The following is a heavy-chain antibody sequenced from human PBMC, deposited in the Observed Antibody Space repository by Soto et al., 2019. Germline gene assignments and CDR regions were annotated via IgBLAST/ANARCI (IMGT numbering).Heavy chain of an antibody. CDR2: IIPIFGTT. CDR1: GGTFSRYA. Sequence: SVKVSCKASGGTFSRYAISWVRQAPGQGLEWMGGIIPIFGTTNYAQNFQGRVTITADESTSTAYMELSSLISEDTAVYYCARANAYDTPFDYWGHGTLVTVSS. D-gene: IGHD3-22*01. V-gene: IGHV1-69*13. CDR3: ARANAYDTPFDY. J-gene: IGHJ4*01.